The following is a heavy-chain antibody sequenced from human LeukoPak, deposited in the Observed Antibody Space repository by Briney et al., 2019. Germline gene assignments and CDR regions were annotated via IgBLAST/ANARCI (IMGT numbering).Heavy chain of an antibody. V-gene: IGHV3-48*04. CDR2: ISSSGSTI. D-gene: IGHD6-6*01. J-gene: IGHJ6*02. Sequence: AGGSLRLSCAASGFTFSSYAMHWVRQAPGKGLEWVSYISSSGSTIYYADSVKGRFTISRDNAKNSLYLQMNSLRAEDTAVYYCARSRATSSYYYYGMDVWGQGTTVTVSS. CDR1: GFTFSSYA. CDR3: ARSRATSSYYYYGMDV.